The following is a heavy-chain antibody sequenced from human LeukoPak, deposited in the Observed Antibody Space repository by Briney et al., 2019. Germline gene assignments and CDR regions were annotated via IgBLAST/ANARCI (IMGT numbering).Heavy chain of an antibody. Sequence: SETLSLTCTVSGGSISSSSYYWGWIRQPPGKGLEWIGRIYTSGSTNYNPSLKSRVTMSVDTSKNQFSLKLSSVTAADTAVYYCASIAAAGTWVDDYWGQGTLVTVSS. CDR3: ASIAAAGTWVDDY. CDR2: IYTSGST. V-gene: IGHV4-61*05. D-gene: IGHD6-13*01. J-gene: IGHJ4*02. CDR1: GGSISSSSYY.